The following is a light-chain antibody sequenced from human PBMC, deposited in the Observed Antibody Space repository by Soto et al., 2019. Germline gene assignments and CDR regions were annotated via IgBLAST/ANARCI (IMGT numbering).Light chain of an antibody. Sequence: EIVMTQAPAPLSPSPGEISPLSLRSAPRIDRNYLAWYQQKPGQVPRLLMHGASSRETGIPDRFSGSGSGSEFTLTITRLQPEDFGIYYCQQYSSSPWTSGQGTKVDI. V-gene: IGKV3-20*01. CDR1: PRIDRNY. J-gene: IGKJ1*01. CDR2: GAS. CDR3: QQYSSSPWT.